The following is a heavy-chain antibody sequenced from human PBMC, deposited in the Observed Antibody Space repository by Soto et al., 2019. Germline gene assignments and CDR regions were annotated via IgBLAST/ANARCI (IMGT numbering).Heavy chain of an antibody. D-gene: IGHD2-15*01. CDR2: IYYSGST. CDR1: GGSISSYY. V-gene: IGHV4-59*01. CDR3: ARGSGHELGAPGDIGARDNWFDP. J-gene: IGHJ5*02. Sequence: PSETLSLTCTVSGGSISSYYWSWIRQPPGKGLEWIGYIYYSGSTNYNPSLKSRVTISVDTSKNQFSLKLSSVTAADTAVYYCARGSGHELGAPGDIGARDNWFDPWGQGTLVTVSS.